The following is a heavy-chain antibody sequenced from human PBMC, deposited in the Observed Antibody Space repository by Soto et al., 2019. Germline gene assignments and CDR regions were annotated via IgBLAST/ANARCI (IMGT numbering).Heavy chain of an antibody. D-gene: IGHD6-6*01. CDR1: GFTFDDYA. J-gene: IGHJ4*02. V-gene: IGHV3-9*01. Sequence: VQLVESGGGLEQPGRSLRLSCAASGFTFDDYAIHWVRQAPGKGLERVSGISWRGNDVGYADSVKGRFTVSRDNAKNCVPLQMNSLRTEDTAVYYCAKDRQYGASSGDFDSWGQGTLVSVTS. CDR2: ISWRGNDV. CDR3: AKDRQYGASSGDFDS.